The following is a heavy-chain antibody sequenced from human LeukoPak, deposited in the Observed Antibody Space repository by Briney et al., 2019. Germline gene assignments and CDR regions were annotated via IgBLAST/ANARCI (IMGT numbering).Heavy chain of an antibody. Sequence: TGGSLRLSCTASGFSVSTYPMAWVRQAPGKGLQWVSTITASGTDTFYADSVKGRFTISRDNSKNTLSLQMNSLRAEDTAVYYCARESEIRFLEWLFVFDYWGQGTLVTVSS. CDR2: ITASGTDT. D-gene: IGHD3-3*01. V-gene: IGHV3-23*01. CDR1: GFSVSTYP. J-gene: IGHJ4*02. CDR3: ARESEIRFLEWLFVFDY.